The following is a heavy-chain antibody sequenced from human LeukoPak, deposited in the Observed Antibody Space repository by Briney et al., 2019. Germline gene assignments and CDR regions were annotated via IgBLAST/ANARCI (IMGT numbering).Heavy chain of an antibody. CDR3: AKVISYDYVWGSYRYTPYYFDY. J-gene: IGHJ4*02. CDR1: GFTFSSYW. Sequence: PGGSLRLSCAASGFTFSSYWMSWVRQAPGKGLEWVSAISGSGGSTYYADSVKGRFTISRDNSKNTLYLQMNSLRAEDTAVYYCAKVISYDYVWGSYRYTPYYFDYWGQGTLVTVSS. V-gene: IGHV3-23*01. CDR2: ISGSGGST. D-gene: IGHD3-16*02.